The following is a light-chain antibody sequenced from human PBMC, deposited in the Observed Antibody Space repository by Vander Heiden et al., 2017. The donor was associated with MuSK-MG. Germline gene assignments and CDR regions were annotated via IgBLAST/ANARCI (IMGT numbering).Light chain of an antibody. CDR2: DAS. CDR3: QQDNRWPDT. Sequence: EIVMTQSPATLSVSPGERATLSCRASQSVSTNLAWYQQKPGQAPRLLIYDASTRATGIPVRFSGSGSGTEFTLTISSLQSEDFAVYYCQQDNRWPDTFGQGTRLAIK. V-gene: IGKV3-15*01. CDR1: QSVSTN. J-gene: IGKJ5*01.